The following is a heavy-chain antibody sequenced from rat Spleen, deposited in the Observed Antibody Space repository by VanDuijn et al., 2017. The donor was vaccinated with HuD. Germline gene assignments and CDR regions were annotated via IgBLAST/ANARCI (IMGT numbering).Heavy chain of an antibody. D-gene: IGHD4-3*01. V-gene: IGHV2-1*01. J-gene: IGHJ4*01. CDR1: GFSLITNS. CDR2: IWGDGTT. Sequence: QVQLKESGPGLVQPSQTLSLTCTVSGFSLITNSVHWVRQPPGKGLERMGGIWGDGTTDYNLGLKSRLIISRDTSKSQVFLKMDSLQPEDTGTYYCARHLREASGVMDVWGQGASVTVSS. CDR3: ARHLREASGVMDV.